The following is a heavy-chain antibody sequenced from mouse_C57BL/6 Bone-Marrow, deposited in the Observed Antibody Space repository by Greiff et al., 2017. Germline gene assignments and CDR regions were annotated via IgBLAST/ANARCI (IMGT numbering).Heavy chain of an antibody. Sequence: EVHLVESGGDLVKPGGSLKLSCAASGFTFSSYGMSWVRQTPDKRLEWVATISSGGSYTYYPDSVKGRFTISRDNAKNTRYLQMSSLKSEDTAMYYCARRDYSNYEGAMDYWGQGTSVTVSS. V-gene: IGHV5-6*01. CDR2: ISSGGSYT. J-gene: IGHJ4*01. D-gene: IGHD2-5*01. CDR1: GFTFSSYG. CDR3: ARRDYSNYEGAMDY.